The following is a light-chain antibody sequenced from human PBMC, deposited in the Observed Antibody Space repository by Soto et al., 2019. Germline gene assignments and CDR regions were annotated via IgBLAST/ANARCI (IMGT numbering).Light chain of an antibody. CDR3: QQYNSYSAT. CDR1: LSFRSR. V-gene: IGKV1-5*01. Sequence: DIQSTKSPSTLSASVGTRATITCRASLSFRSRLAWYQQIPWKAPKLVIYDASSLESGVPSKFSGSGSGTEFTLTIRSLQPDDFATYYCQQYNSYSATFGQGTKV. CDR2: DAS. J-gene: IGKJ1*01.